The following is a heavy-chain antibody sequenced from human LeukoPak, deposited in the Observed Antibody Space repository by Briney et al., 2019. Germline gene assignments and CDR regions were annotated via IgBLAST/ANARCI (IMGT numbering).Heavy chain of an antibody. CDR3: ARVGWLRFFDY. D-gene: IGHD5-12*01. Sequence: PGGLLRLSCAAAGCTFSCYEMNWVRQGAGKGQGMVSYCRSSGIHIYYADSVKGRFTISRDNGKNAVYLQMNSVRAEDTAVYYCARVGWLRFFDYWGQGTLVTVSS. J-gene: IGHJ4*02. CDR2: CRSSGIHI. V-gene: IGHV3-48*03. CDR1: GCTFSCYE.